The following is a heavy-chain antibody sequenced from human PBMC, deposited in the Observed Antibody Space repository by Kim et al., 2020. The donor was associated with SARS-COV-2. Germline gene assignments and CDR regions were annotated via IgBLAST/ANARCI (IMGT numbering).Heavy chain of an antibody. J-gene: IGHJ4*02. Sequence: KGRFTISRDNSKNTLYLQMNSLRAEDTAVYYCARALNPYCGGDCYSEFDYWGQGTLVTVSS. CDR3: ARALNPYCGGDCYSEFDY. V-gene: IGHV3-30*01. D-gene: IGHD2-21*02.